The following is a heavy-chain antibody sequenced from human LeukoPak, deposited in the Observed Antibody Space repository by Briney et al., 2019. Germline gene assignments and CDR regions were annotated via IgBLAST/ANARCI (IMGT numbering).Heavy chain of an antibody. CDR3: ARTSKSGSYSPGDY. CDR1: GFTFSSYW. D-gene: IGHD1-26*01. Sequence: GGSLRLSCAASGFTFSSYWMSWVRQAPGKGLEWVANIKQDGSEKYYADSVKGRFTISRDNAKNSLFLQMNSLRAEDTAVYYCARTSKSGSYSPGDYWGPGTLVSVSS. V-gene: IGHV3-7*01. CDR2: IKQDGSEK. J-gene: IGHJ4*02.